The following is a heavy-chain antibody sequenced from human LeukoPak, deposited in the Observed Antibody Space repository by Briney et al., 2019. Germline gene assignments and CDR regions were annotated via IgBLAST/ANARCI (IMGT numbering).Heavy chain of an antibody. V-gene: IGHV3-23*01. Sequence: GGSLRLSCAASGFTFTSYSMNWVRQAPGKGLEWVSTISGGGGSTYYADSVKGRFTISRDNSKNTLYLQENSLRAEDTAVYYCAKGGKWDVTPFDYWGQGTLVTVSS. CDR3: AKGGKWDVTPFDY. CDR2: ISGGGGST. D-gene: IGHD1-26*01. J-gene: IGHJ4*02. CDR1: GFTFTSYS.